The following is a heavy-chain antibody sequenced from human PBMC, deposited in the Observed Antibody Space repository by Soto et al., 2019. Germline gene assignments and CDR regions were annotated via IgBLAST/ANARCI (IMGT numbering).Heavy chain of an antibody. CDR1: GITFSSYW. D-gene: IGHD3-3*01. CDR3: ARGMYDFWSGYHEYAPLGLDV. V-gene: IGHV3-7*01. Sequence: PGGSLRLSCAASGITFSSYWMSWVRQAPGKGLEWVANIKQDGREKYYGDSVRGRFTASRDNSKNTLYLQMNSLRADETAIYYCARGMYDFWSGYHEYAPLGLDVWGQGPTVTLSS. CDR2: IKQDGREK. J-gene: IGHJ6*02.